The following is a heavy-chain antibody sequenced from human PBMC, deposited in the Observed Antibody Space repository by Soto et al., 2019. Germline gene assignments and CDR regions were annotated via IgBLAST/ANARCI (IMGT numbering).Heavy chain of an antibody. D-gene: IGHD1-26*01. CDR3: AGGGYSGSYLDDAFDI. CDR1: GGTFSSYA. J-gene: IGHJ3*02. V-gene: IGHV1-69*01. Sequence: QVQLVQSGAEVKKPGSSVKVSCKASGGTFSSYAISWVRQAPGQGLEWMGGIIPIFGTANYAQKFQGRVTITADESTSTDYMELSSLRSEDTAVYYCAGGGYSGSYLDDAFDIWGQGTMVTVSS. CDR2: IIPIFGTA.